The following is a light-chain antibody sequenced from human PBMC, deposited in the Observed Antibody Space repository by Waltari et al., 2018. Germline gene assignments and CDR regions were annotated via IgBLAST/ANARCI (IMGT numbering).Light chain of an antibody. J-gene: IGKJ5*01. Sequence: DIQMTQSPSSVSASVGDGVTITWRASQGISSWLAWYQQKPGKAPNLLIYDGYNLQTGVPSRFSGSGSGTVFTLTISSLQPEDSATYYCQQANSFPITFGQGTRLEIK. CDR3: QQANSFPIT. CDR1: QGISSW. CDR2: DGY. V-gene: IGKV1-12*01.